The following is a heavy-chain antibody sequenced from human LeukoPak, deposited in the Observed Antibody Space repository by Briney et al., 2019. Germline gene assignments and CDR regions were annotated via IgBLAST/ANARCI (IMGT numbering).Heavy chain of an antibody. CDR1: GFTFSSYE. D-gene: IGHD5-12*01. J-gene: IGHJ3*02. CDR2: ISSSGSTI. V-gene: IGHV3-48*03. Sequence: GGSLRLSCAASGFTFSSYEMNWVRQAPGKGLEWVSYISSSGSTIYYADSVKGRFTISRDNAKNSLYLQMNSLRAEDTAVYYCGRSDIVATNDAFDIWGQGTMVTVSS. CDR3: GRSDIVATNDAFDI.